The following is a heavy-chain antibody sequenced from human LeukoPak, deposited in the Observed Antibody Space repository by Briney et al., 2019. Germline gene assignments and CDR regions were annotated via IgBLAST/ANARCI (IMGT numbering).Heavy chain of an antibody. D-gene: IGHD3-16*01. V-gene: IGHV3-7*01. CDR3: ARGRFGYGDYFDH. Sequence: GGSLRLSCAASGFTFSSYWMSWVRQAPGKGLEWVANIKQDGSEKYYVDSVKGRFTISRDNAKNSLYLQMNSLRAEDTAVYYCARGRFGYGDYFDHWGQGTLVTVSS. CDR1: GFTFSSYW. CDR2: IKQDGSEK. J-gene: IGHJ4*02.